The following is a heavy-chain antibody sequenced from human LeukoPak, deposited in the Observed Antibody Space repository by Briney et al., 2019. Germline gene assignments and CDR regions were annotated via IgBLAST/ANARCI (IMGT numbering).Heavy chain of an antibody. CDR3: ASLSFLDAFDI. CDR2: ISYDGSNK. D-gene: IGHD2/OR15-2a*01. CDR1: GFTFSSYA. J-gene: IGHJ3*02. V-gene: IGHV3-30-3*01. Sequence: GRSLRLSCAASGFTFSSYAMHWVRQAPGKGLDWVAVISYDGSNKYYADSVKGRFTISRDNAKNSLYLQMNSLRAEDTAVYYCASLSFLDAFDIWGQGTMVTVSS.